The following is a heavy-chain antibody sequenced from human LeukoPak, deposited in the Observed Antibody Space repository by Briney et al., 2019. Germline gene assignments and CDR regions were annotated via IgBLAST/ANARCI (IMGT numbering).Heavy chain of an antibody. CDR3: ARDRYDFLYYYYGMDV. Sequence: PGGSLRLSCAASGFTFSSYAMHWVRQAPGKGLEWVAVISYDGSNKYYADSVKGRFTISRDNSKNTLYLQMNSLRAEDTAVYYCARDRYDFLYYYYGMDVWGQGTTVTVSS. V-gene: IGHV3-30-3*01. D-gene: IGHD3-3*01. CDR2: ISYDGSNK. CDR1: GFTFSSYA. J-gene: IGHJ6*02.